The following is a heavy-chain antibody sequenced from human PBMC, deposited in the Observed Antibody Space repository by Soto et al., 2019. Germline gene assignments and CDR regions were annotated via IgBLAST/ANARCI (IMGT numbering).Heavy chain of an antibody. CDR1: RSAFSSYS. CDR2: ISVSSSYI. D-gene: IGHD6-19*01. CDR3: ATTQRSGPRSGMDV. Sequence: GGSLRLSCVASRSAFSSYSISWVRQAPGKGLEWVSSISVSSSYIYYAASVKGRFTISRDNNATSVYLQMKNLRADDTAVYHCATTQRSGPRSGMDVWGQGTTVTVSS. V-gene: IGHV3-21*01. J-gene: IGHJ6*02.